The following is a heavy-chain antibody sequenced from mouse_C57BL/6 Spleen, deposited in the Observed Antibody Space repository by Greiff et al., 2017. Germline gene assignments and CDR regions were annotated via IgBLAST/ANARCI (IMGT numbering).Heavy chain of an antibody. J-gene: IGHJ2*01. V-gene: IGHV5-6*01. CDR1: GFTFSSYG. CDR2: ISSGGSYS. Sequence: EVQLVESGGDLVKPGGSLTLSCAASGFTFSSYGMSWVRQTQDKRLEWVATISSGGSYSYYPDSVKGRFTISRNNSKNTLYLLMRGLKSDDTAMYYCARKGLYGSDYWGQGTTLTVAS. CDR3: ARKGLYGSDY. D-gene: IGHD1-1*01.